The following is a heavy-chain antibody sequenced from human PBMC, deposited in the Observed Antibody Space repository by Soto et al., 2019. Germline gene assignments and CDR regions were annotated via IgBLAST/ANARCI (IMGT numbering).Heavy chain of an antibody. V-gene: IGHV3-23*01. CDR2: ISGGGSIT. Sequence: EVQLLESGGDLVQPGXSLRLSCAASGFTFTNYAMTWVRQAPGKGLEWVSTISGGGSITYYADSLKGRFTISRDNSKNTLYLQINSLRAEDTAVYYCAKTIRGGYSSSWYYFDYWGQGTLVTVSS. D-gene: IGHD6-13*01. CDR3: AKTIRGGYSSSWYYFDY. J-gene: IGHJ4*02. CDR1: GFTFTNYA.